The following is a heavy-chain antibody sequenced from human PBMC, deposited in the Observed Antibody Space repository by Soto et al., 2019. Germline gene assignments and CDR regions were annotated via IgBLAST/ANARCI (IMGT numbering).Heavy chain of an antibody. CDR2: ISGDGGST. Sequence: GGSLRLSCAASGFTFDDYAMHWVRQAPAKGLEWVSLISGDGGSTYYADSVNGRFTIARDNSKNSLYLQMNSLRTEDAAVYDCAKDSFNGGNYVPYYYDGMDVWGQGTTVTVSS. D-gene: IGHD4-4*01. CDR1: GFTFDDYA. V-gene: IGHV3-43*02. J-gene: IGHJ6*02. CDR3: AKDSFNGGNYVPYYYDGMDV.